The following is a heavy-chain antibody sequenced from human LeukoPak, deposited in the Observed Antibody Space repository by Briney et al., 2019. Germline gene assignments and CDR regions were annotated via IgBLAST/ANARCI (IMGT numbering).Heavy chain of an antibody. J-gene: IGHJ4*02. CDR3: ARENPSGYYNRPIDY. D-gene: IGHD3-22*01. CDR2: IYYSGSI. Sequence: SETLSLICTVSGASISSYYWSWIRQPPGKGLEWIGDIYYSGSIKYNPSLKGRVTMSVDTSKNQFSLKLSSVTAADTAIYYCARENPSGYYNRPIDYWGQGTLVTVSS. V-gene: IGHV4-59*01. CDR1: GASISSYY.